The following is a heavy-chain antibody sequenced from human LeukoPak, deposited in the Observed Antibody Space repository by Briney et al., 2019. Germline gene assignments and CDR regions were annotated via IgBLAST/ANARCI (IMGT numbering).Heavy chain of an antibody. D-gene: IGHD1-26*01. CDR2: LFGGDTI. J-gene: IGHJ4*02. Sequence: GGSLRLSCAAPGFSVSAHYMSWVRQAPGRGLEWVSTLFGGDTIDYTDSVKGRFTISRDNSGNTLYLQMNNLRADDTAVYYCAGRRGSSFDYWGRGTQVIVSS. CDR1: GFSVSAHY. CDR3: AGRRGSSFDY. V-gene: IGHV3-53*01.